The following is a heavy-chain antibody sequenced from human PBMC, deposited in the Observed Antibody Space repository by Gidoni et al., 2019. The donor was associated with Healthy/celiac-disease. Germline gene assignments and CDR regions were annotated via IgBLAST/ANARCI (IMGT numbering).Heavy chain of an antibody. CDR2: IYYSGST. D-gene: IGHD3-9*01. CDR3: ARGNYDILTGYYNWFDP. CDR1: GGSVSSGSYY. V-gene: IGHV4-61*01. J-gene: IGHJ5*02. Sequence: GPGLVKPSETLSLTCTVSGGSVSSGSYYWSWIRQPPGKGLEWIGYIYYSGSTNYNPSLKSRVTISVDTSKNQFSLKLSSVTAADTAVYYCARGNYDILTGYYNWFDPWGQGTLVTV.